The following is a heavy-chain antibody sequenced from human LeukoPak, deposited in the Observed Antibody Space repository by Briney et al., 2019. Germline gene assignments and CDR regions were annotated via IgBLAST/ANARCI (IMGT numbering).Heavy chain of an antibody. CDR2: ISSNGGST. V-gene: IGHV3-64*01. CDR1: GFTFSSYA. J-gene: IGHJ4*02. CDR3: AREDWGSFDY. Sequence: PGGSLRLSCAASGFTFSSYAMHWVRQAPGKGLEYVSAISSNGGSTYYANSVKGRFTISRDNSKNTVFLQMGSLRAEDMAVYYCAREDWGSFDYWGQGTLVTVSS. D-gene: IGHD7-27*01.